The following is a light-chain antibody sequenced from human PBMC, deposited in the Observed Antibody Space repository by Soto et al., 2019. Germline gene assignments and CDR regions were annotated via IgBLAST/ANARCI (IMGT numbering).Light chain of an antibody. CDR3: QQYDDWPWT. CDR1: RNVFTK. CDR2: GAS. J-gene: IGKJ1*01. V-gene: IGKV3-15*01. Sequence: VMTQSPATLSVAPGGRATLACGASRNVFTKVAWYQQKPGHAPRLLIYGASTRATGIPGRFSGGGSGTEFTFTISSLQSEDVAVYYCQQYDDWPWTFGQGTKVEI.